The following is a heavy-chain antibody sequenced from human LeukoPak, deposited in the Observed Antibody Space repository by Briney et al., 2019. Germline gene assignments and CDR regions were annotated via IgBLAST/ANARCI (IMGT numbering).Heavy chain of an antibody. D-gene: IGHD2-2*01. Sequence: GGSLRLSCAASGITFRSYGMHWVRQAPGKGLEWVAFIWYDGSNKYYADSVKGRFTISKDNSKNTLYLQMNSLRAEDTAVYYCARDNVYCSSTSCYGGWFDPWGQGTLVTVSS. CDR2: IWYDGSNK. V-gene: IGHV3-33*01. CDR3: ARDNVYCSSTSCYGGWFDP. CDR1: GITFRSYG. J-gene: IGHJ5*02.